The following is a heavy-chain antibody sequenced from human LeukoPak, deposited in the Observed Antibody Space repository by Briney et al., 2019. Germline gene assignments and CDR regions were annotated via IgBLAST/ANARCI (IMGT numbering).Heavy chain of an antibody. CDR2: ISYDGSNK. Sequence: GGSLRLSCAASGFTFSNYGLHWVRQAPGKGLEWVAVISYDGSNKYYADSVKGRFTISRDNSKNTLYLQMNSLRGEDTAVYFCAKASVHVYYGMDVWGQGTTVTVSS. CDR1: GFTFSNYG. D-gene: IGHD1-1*01. J-gene: IGHJ6*02. V-gene: IGHV3-30*18. CDR3: AKASVHVYYGMDV.